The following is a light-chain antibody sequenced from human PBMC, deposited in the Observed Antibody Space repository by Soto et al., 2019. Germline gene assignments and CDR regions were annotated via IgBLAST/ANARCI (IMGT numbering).Light chain of an antibody. V-gene: IGLV8-61*01. Sequence: QAVVTQEPSFSVSPGGTVTLTCCLSSDSVSASHFPSWYQQTRGQAPRTLIYNTHTRSSGVPDRFSGSILGNRAALTITGAHADEESYYCGILYMRRGIAVFGGGTKLTVL. J-gene: IGLJ2*01. CDR2: NTH. CDR1: SDSVSASHF. CDR3: ILYMRRGIAV.